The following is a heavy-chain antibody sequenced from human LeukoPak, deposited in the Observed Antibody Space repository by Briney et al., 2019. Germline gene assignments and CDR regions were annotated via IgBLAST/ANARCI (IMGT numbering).Heavy chain of an antibody. V-gene: IGHV3-21*01. Sequence: GSLRLSCAASGFTFSSYSMNWVRQAPGKGLEWVSSISSSSSYIYYADSVKGRFTISRDNAKNSLYLQMNSLRAEDTAVYYCASQKAVDAFDIWGQGTMVTVSS. CDR1: GFTFSSYS. J-gene: IGHJ3*02. D-gene: IGHD4-17*01. CDR3: ASQKAVDAFDI. CDR2: ISSSSSYI.